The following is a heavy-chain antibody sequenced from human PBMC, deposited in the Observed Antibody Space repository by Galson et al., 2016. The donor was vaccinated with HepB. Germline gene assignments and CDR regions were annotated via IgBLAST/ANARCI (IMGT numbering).Heavy chain of an antibody. V-gene: IGHV1-69*13. CDR1: GYTFINYY. J-gene: IGHJ6*03. D-gene: IGHD1-1*01. CDR3: ARELPYNWNDVYFYMDV. Sequence: SVKVSCKASGYTFINYYIHWVRQAPGQGLEWMGGIMPIFGAPNYAQEFQGRLTISAVESTSTAYMELSSLRYEDSAIYYCARELPYNWNDVYFYMDVWGKGTTVTVSS. CDR2: IMPIFGAP.